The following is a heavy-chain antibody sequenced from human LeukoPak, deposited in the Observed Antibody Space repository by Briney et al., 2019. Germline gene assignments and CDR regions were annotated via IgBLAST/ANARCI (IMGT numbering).Heavy chain of an antibody. CDR3: ARVGERGYSYGIFDY. D-gene: IGHD5-18*01. J-gene: IGHJ4*02. CDR2: INPNSGGT. Sequence: ASVKVSCKASGYTFTGYCMHWVRQAPGQGLEWMGWINPNSGGTNYAQKFQGRVTMTRDTSISTAYMEPSRLRSDDTAVYYCARVGERGYSYGIFDYWGQGTLVTVSS. CDR1: GYTFTGYC. V-gene: IGHV1-2*02.